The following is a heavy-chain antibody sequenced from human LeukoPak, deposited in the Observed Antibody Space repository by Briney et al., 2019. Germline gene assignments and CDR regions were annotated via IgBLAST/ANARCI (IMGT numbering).Heavy chain of an antibody. J-gene: IGHJ3*02. CDR2: VSKSGGTM. Sequence: GGSLRLSCEASGFTFSSYEMNWFRQAPGKGLEWVSYVSKSGGTMKNADSVKGRFTVSRDNAKNSLYPQMNSLTAEDTAVYYYATAVIRGRGTMVTVSS. V-gene: IGHV3-48*03. CDR1: GFTFSSYE. CDR3: ATAVI.